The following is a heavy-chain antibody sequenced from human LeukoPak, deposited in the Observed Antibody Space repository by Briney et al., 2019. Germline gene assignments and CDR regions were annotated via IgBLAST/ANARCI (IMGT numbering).Heavy chain of an antibody. V-gene: IGHV3-30*18. CDR1: GVTFSAYG. D-gene: IGHD5-12*01. Sequence: GGSLRLSCSASGVTFSAYGMHWVRQAPGKGLEWVAVISYDGSNKYYADSVKGRFTISRNNSKNTLYLQMNSLRAEDTAVYYCAKGYSGYDWSLVDYWGQGTLVTVSS. CDR2: ISYDGSNK. J-gene: IGHJ4*02. CDR3: AKGYSGYDWSLVDY.